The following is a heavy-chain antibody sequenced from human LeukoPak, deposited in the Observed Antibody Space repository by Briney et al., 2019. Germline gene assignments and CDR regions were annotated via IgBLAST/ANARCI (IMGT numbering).Heavy chain of an antibody. CDR1: GFTFSSYA. Sequence: PGGSLRLSCAASGFTFSSYAMSWVRQAPGKGLEWVSAISGSGGSTYYADSVKGRFTISRDNSKNTLYPQMNSLRAEDTAVYYCVQIYSSSWYFDYWGQGTLVTVSS. D-gene: IGHD6-13*01. CDR3: VQIYSSSWYFDY. CDR2: ISGSGGST. J-gene: IGHJ4*02. V-gene: IGHV3-23*01.